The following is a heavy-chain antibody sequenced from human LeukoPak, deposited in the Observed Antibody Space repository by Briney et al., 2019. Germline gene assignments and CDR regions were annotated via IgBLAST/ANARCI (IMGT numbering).Heavy chain of an antibody. CDR3: TRGVGVTIFGVGGQAFDI. Sequence: GASVKVSCKASGYTFTSNYMYWVRQAPGQGLEWMGIINPSGGTTRYAQKFQGRVTMTRDTSTSTLYMELSRLRSEDTAVDYSTRGVGVTIFGVGGQAFDIWGQGTMVTVSS. CDR1: GYTFTSNY. CDR2: INPSGGTT. D-gene: IGHD3-3*01. J-gene: IGHJ3*02. V-gene: IGHV1-46*03.